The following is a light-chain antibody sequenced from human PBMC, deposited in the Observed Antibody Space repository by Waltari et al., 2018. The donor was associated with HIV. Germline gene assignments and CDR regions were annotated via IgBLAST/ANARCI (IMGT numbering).Light chain of an antibody. V-gene: IGLV1-47*02. J-gene: IGLJ3*02. Sequence: QSELTQPPSASGTSGQRVTISCSGSSSNIGTTYASWYQKVPGKAPKLLIYSNNQRPSGVPDRFSGSKSGTSASLAISGLRSDDEADYYCATWDGSLSVVLFGGGTKLTVL. CDR3: ATWDGSLSVVL. CDR1: SSNIGTTY. CDR2: SNN.